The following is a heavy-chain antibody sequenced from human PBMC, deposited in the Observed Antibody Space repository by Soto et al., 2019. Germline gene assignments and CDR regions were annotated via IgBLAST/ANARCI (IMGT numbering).Heavy chain of an antibody. Sequence: SLRLSCAASGFTFYDYAIHFFRQSPGKGLEWVSGISWNSGSIGYADSVKGRFTISRDNAKNSLYLQMNSLRAEDTALYYCAKILRMATDAFDIWGQGTMVTVSS. V-gene: IGHV3-9*01. J-gene: IGHJ3*02. D-gene: IGHD2-8*01. CDR2: ISWNSGSI. CDR3: AKILRMATDAFDI. CDR1: GFTFYDYA.